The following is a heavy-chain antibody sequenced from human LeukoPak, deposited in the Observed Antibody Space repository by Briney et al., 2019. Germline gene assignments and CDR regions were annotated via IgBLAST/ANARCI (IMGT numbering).Heavy chain of an antibody. D-gene: IGHD2-15*01. CDR3: AREWRYCSGGSCYSEMAP. J-gene: IGHJ5*02. CDR2: INSDGSST. Sequence: GGSLRLSCAASGFTFSSYWMHWVRQAPGKGLVWVSRINSDGSSTSYADSVKGRFTISRDNAKNTLYPQMNSLRAEDTAVYYCAREWRYCSGGSCYSEMAPWGQGTLVTVSS. CDR1: GFTFSSYW. V-gene: IGHV3-74*01.